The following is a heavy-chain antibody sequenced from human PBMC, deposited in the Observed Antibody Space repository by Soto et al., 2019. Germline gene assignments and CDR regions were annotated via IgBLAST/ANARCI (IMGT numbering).Heavy chain of an antibody. Sequence: QVQLQESGPGLVKPSGTLSLTCAVSGGSFTSNNWWTWVRQPPGQGLEWIGEIYRTGSTNSNPSLKSRVTISLDKSENQFSLKVTSLTAADTAVYYCESRDPGTSVDYWGQGTLVTVSS. CDR3: ESRDPGTSVDY. J-gene: IGHJ4*02. D-gene: IGHD1-7*01. CDR1: GGSFTSNNW. V-gene: IGHV4-4*02. CDR2: IYRTGST.